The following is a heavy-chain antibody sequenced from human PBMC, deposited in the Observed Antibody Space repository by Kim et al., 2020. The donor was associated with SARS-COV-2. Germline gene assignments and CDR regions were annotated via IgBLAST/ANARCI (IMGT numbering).Heavy chain of an antibody. J-gene: IGHJ4*02. D-gene: IGHD4-17*01. CDR3: LMTTVTTPDY. CDR2: TT. V-gene: IGHV3-15*01. Sequence: TTDYAAPVKGRFTISRDDSKNTLYLQMNSLKTEDTAVYYCLMTTVTTPDYWGQGTLVTVSS.